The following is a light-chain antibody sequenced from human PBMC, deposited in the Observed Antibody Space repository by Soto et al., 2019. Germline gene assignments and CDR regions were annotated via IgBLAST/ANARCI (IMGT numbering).Light chain of an antibody. J-gene: IGKJ1*01. V-gene: IGKV3-20*01. CDR2: DVS. Sequence: EIVLTQSPGTLSLSPGERATLSCRASQSVSSAYLAWYQQKPGQAPRLLIYDVSSRATGIPDRFSGSGSGTDFTLTVSRLEPEDLAVYYCQQYGSSPETFGQGTKV. CDR3: QQYGSSPET. CDR1: QSVSSAY.